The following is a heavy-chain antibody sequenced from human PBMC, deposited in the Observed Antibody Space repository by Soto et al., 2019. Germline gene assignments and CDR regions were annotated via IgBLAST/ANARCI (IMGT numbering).Heavy chain of an antibody. V-gene: IGHV3-30-3*01. Sequence: GGSLRLSCAASGFSFSISPMHWVRQAPGKGPEWVALISYDGTNKFYADSVKGRFTISRDNSKSTLYLQVDSLRPEDAAVYYCARDPKTSGGQHWAFTYFDSWGQGTLVPVSS. J-gene: IGHJ4*02. D-gene: IGHD7-27*01. CDR1: GFSFSISP. CDR2: ISYDGTNK. CDR3: ARDPKTSGGQHWAFTYFDS.